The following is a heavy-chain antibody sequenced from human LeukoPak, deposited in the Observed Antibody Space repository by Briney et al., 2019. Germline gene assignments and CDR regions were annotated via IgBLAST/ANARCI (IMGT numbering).Heavy chain of an antibody. D-gene: IGHD6-19*01. V-gene: IGHV3-15*01. CDR1: GFTFSNAW. J-gene: IGHJ4*02. CDR3: TTESRHSSGWYY. Sequence: GGSLRLSCAASGFTFSNAWMSWVRQAPGKGLEWVGRIKSKTDGGTTDYAAPVKGRFTISRDDSKNTLYLQMNSLKTEDTAVYYCTTESRHSSGWYYWGQGTLVTVSS. CDR2: IKSKTDGGTT.